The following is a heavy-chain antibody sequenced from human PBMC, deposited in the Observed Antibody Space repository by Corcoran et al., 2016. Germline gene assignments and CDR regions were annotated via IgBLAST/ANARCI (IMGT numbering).Heavy chain of an antibody. CDR2: IYSGGST. D-gene: IGHD6-6*01. CDR1: GFTVSSNY. CDR3: ARSELDDYSYYCMDV. J-gene: IGHJ6*02. Sequence: EVQLVESGGGLIQPGGSLRLSCAASGFTVSSNYMSWVRQAPGKGLEWVSVIYSGGSTYYADSVKGRFNISRDNSKNTLYLQMNSLRAEDTAVYYCARSELDDYSYYCMDVWGQGTTVTVSS. V-gene: IGHV3-53*01.